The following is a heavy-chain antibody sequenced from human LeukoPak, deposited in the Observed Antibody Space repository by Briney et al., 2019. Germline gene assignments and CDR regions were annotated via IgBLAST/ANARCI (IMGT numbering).Heavy chain of an antibody. J-gene: IGHJ5*02. CDR1: GFTFSNYW. CDR2: ISNDGSNI. CDR3: AKDPYRVIVATGNYLDP. Sequence: GGSLRLSCTASGFTFSNYWMSWVRQAPGKGLEWVAVISNDGSNIQYADSAKGRFTISRDNSKNTLYLHMNSLRSEDTAVYYCAKDPYRVIVATGNYLDPWGQGTLVTVSS. V-gene: IGHV3-30*18. D-gene: IGHD2-21*01.